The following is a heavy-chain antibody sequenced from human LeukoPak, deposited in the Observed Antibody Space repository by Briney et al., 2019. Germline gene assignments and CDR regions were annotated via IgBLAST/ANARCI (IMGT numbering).Heavy chain of an antibody. CDR3: AILGGIAARLDAFDI. Sequence: PGESLKISCKGSGYSFTSYWIGWARQMPGKGLEWMGIIYPGDSDTRYSPSFQGQVTISADKSISTAYLRWSSLKASDTAMYYCAILGGIAARLDAFDIWGQGTMVTVSS. J-gene: IGHJ3*02. D-gene: IGHD6-6*01. V-gene: IGHV5-51*03. CDR1: GYSFTSYW. CDR2: IYPGDSDT.